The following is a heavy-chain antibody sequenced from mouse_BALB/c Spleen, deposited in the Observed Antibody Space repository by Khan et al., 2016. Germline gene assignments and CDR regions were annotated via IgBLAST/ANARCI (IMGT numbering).Heavy chain of an antibody. D-gene: IGHD2-1*01. Sequence: VRLQQSGPDLVKPGASVKMSCKASGYSFTGYYIYWVKQSHGKSLEWIGRVNTNNGGVSNNQKFKAKATFTVDMASSTAYMDLRSLTSEDSAVYYCARGGNFENFDVRGGGTTDTVSA. J-gene: IGHJ1*01. CDR2: VNTNNGGV. CDR1: GYSFTGYY. CDR3: ARGGNFENFDV. V-gene: IGHV1-26*01.